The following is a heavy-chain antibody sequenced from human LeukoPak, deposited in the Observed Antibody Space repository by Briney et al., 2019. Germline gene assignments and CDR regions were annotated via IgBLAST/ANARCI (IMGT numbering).Heavy chain of an antibody. Sequence: GRSLRLSCAASGFTLSIYAMHWVRQAPGKGLEWGAVISYHGSNKYYADSVKGRFTISRDNSKNTLYLQMNSLRAEDTAVYYCASILPRAVAGTSPFDYWGQGTLVTVSS. D-gene: IGHD6-19*01. J-gene: IGHJ4*02. V-gene: IGHV3-30*04. CDR2: ISYHGSNK. CDR3: ASILPRAVAGTSPFDY. CDR1: GFTLSIYA.